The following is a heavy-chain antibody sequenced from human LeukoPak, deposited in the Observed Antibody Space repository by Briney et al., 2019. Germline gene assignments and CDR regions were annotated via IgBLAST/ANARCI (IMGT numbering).Heavy chain of an antibody. J-gene: IGHJ4*02. CDR3: ARGRDIVVVPAAMCFDY. D-gene: IGHD2-2*01. V-gene: IGHV4-34*01. CDR2: INHSGST. Sequence: SETLSLTCAVYGGSFSGYYWSWIRQPPGKGLEWIGEINHSGSTNYNPSLKSRVTISVDTSKNQFSLKLSSVTAADTAVYYCARGRDIVVVPAAMCFDYWGQGTPVTVSS. CDR1: GGSFSGYY.